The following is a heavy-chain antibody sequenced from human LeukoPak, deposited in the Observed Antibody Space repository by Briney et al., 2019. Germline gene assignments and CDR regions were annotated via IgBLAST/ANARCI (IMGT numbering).Heavy chain of an antibody. J-gene: IGHJ4*02. CDR1: GFTFSDYY. CDR2: ISSSGSTI. D-gene: IGHD7-27*01. Sequence: GGSLRLSCAASGFTFSDYYMSWIRQAPGKGLEWVSYISSSGSTIYYADSVKGRFIISRDNAKNSLYLQTNSLRAEDTAVYYCARDPANAGLFDYWGQGTLVTVSS. CDR3: ARDPANAGLFDY. V-gene: IGHV3-11*01.